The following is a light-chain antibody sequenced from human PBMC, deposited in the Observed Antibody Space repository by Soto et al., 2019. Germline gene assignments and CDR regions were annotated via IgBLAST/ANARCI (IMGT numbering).Light chain of an antibody. CDR1: SSNIGAGYD. V-gene: IGLV1-40*01. J-gene: IGLJ2*01. CDR3: QSHDSSLSGAV. Sequence: QSVLTQPPSVSGAPGQGVTISCTGSSSNIGAGYDVHWYQQLPGTAPKLLIYGNSNRPSGVPDRFSGSKSGTSASLAITGLQAEDEAEYYCQSHDSSLSGAVFGGGTKVTVL. CDR2: GNS.